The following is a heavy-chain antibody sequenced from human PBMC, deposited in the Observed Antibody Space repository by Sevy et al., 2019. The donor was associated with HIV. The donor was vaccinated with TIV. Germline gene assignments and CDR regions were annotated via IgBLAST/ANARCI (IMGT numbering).Heavy chain of an antibody. CDR2: IYYNGHI. CDR1: GGSITSLY. J-gene: IGHJ4*02. Sequence: SETLSLTCTVSGGSITSLYWNWIRQPPGKGLEWIAIIYYNGHINYNPSLKSRVTLSLETSKNQCTLRLSSVTAADTAMYYCAGENAWGRGYSWGQGTLVTVSS. CDR3: AGENAWGRGYS. D-gene: IGHD1-26*01. V-gene: IGHV4-59*08.